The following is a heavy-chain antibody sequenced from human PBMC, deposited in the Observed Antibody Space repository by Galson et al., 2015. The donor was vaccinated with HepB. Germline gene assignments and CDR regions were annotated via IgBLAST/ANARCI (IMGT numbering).Heavy chain of an antibody. V-gene: IGHV3-21*01. D-gene: IGHD6-13*01. J-gene: IGHJ6*03. CDR2: ISNSSSYI. Sequence: SLRLSCAASGFTFSSYSMNWVRQAPGKGLEWVSSISNSSSYIYYADSVKGRFTISRDNAKNSLYLQMNSLRAEDTAVYYCARDSIAAAGIYYYYYYYMDVWGKGTTVTVSS. CDR3: ARDSIAAAGIYYYYYYYMDV. CDR1: GFTFSSYS.